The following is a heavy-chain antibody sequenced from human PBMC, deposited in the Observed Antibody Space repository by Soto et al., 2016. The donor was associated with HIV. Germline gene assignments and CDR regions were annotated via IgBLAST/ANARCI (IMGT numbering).Heavy chain of an antibody. J-gene: IGHJ1*01. CDR2: FDPEDGET. Sequence: QVQLVQSGAEVKKPGASVKVSCKVSGYTLTELSIHWVRQAPGKGLEWMGGFDPEDGETIYAQKFQGRVTMTEDISTDTGYMELSNLRSEDTAVYYCATGSNWYRITYAEYFPHWGQGTLVIVSS. CDR3: ATGSNWYRITYAEYFPH. CDR1: GYTLTELS. V-gene: IGHV1-24*01. D-gene: IGHD4-4*01.